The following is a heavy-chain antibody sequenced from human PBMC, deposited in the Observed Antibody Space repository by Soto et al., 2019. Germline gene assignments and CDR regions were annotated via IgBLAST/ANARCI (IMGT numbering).Heavy chain of an antibody. CDR3: ARVFWIQLWLLNY. CDR1: GFTFSSYA. Sequence: GGSLRLSCAASGFTFSSYAMHWVRQAPGKGLEWVAVISYDGSNKYYADSVKGRFTISRDNSKNKLYLQMNSLRAEDTAVYYCARVFWIQLWLLNYWGQGTLVTVSS. CDR2: ISYDGSNK. D-gene: IGHD5-18*01. V-gene: IGHV3-30-3*01. J-gene: IGHJ4*02.